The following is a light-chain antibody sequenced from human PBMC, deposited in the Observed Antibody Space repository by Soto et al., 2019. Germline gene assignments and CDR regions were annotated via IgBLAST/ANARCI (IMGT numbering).Light chain of an antibody. J-gene: IGKJ5*01. CDR2: DAS. V-gene: IGKV1-33*01. CDR3: QQYDNLPPPIT. Sequence: DIQMTQSPSSLSACVGDIVTISCQSSQDISNYLNWYQQKPGKAPKLLIYDASNLETGVPSRFSGSGSGTDFTFTISSLQPEDIATYYCQQYDNLPPPITFGQGTRLEIK. CDR1: QDISNY.